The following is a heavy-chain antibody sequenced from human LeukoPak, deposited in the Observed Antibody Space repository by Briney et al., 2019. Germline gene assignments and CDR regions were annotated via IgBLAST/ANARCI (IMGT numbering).Heavy chain of an antibody. CDR3: ARVTGIGSYYIN. CDR1: GFTVSSNH. D-gene: IGHD1-26*01. CDR2: ISDGGNT. Sequence: GGSLRLSCAASGFTVSSNHMTWVRQAPGKGLECVSVISDGGNTHYADSVKGRFIISRDSSKNTLYLQMNSLRAEDTAVYYCARVTGIGSYYINWGQGTLVTVSS. V-gene: IGHV3-66*01. J-gene: IGHJ1*01.